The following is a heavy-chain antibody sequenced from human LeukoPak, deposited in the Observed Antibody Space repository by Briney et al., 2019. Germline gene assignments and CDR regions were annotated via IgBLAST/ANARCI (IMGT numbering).Heavy chain of an antibody. J-gene: IGHJ4*02. CDR1: GESFNGYH. Sequence: SETLSLTCAVFGESFNGYHWTWIRQPPEKGLEWIGEINHSGTTNYNPSLQSRVTMSVDSSKNQFFLYVSSVTAADTAVYYCARRPRNSGSDDGPPGLDYWGQGTLVTVSS. V-gene: IGHV4-34*01. CDR2: INHSGTT. D-gene: IGHD1-26*01. CDR3: ARRPRNSGSDDGPPGLDY.